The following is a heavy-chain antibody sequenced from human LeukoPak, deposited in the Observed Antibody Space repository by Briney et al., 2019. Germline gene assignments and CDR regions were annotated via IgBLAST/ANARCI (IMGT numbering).Heavy chain of an antibody. V-gene: IGHV4-34*01. CDR1: GGSFSGDY. Sequence: PSETLSLTCAVYGGSFSGDYWSWIRQPPGKGLEWIGESNHSGNTNYNPSLKSRVTISVDTSKNQFSLKLSSVTAADTAVYSCAPWNDGSGSYSPYDAFDIGGQGPMVTVS. D-gene: IGHD3-10*01. CDR2: SNHSGNT. J-gene: IGHJ3*02. CDR3: APWNDGSGSYSPYDAFDI.